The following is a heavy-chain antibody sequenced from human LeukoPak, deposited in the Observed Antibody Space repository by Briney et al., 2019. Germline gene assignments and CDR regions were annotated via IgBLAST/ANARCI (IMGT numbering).Heavy chain of an antibody. V-gene: IGHV4-31*03. CDR3: ARTILTGYYMGAFDI. CDR2: IYYSGST. Sequence: PSQTLSLTCTVSGGSISRGGYYWSWIRQQPGEGLEWIGYIYYSGSTYYNPSLKSRVTISVDTSKNQFSLKLSSVTAADTAVYYCARTILTGYYMGAFDIWGQGTMVTFSS. J-gene: IGHJ3*02. D-gene: IGHD3-9*01. CDR1: GGSISRGGYY.